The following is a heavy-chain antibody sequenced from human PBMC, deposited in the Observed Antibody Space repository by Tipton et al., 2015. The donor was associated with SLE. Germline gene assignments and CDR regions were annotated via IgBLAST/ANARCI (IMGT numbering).Heavy chain of an antibody. CDR1: GASVSSFC. Sequence: TLSFTCTVSGASVSSFCWNWIRQSPGKGLEWIACVCNSVSTSYDPSLKSRGTISVDASKNHFSLELTSVTAADTAVYYCARQRLRLLSPLDAWGQGP. V-gene: IGHV4-59*08. D-gene: IGHD3-10*01. J-gene: IGHJ6*02. CDR2: VCNSVST. CDR3: ARQRLRLLSPLDA.